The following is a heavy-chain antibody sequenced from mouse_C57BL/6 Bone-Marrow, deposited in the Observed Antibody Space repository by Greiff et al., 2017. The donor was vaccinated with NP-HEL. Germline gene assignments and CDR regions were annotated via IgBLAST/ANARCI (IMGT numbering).Heavy chain of an antibody. D-gene: IGHD1-1*01. Sequence: EVQLVESGPGLVKPSQSLSLTCSVTGYSITSGYYWNWIRQFPGNKLEWMGYISYDGSNNYNPSLKNRISITRDTSKNQFFLKLNSVTTEDTATYYCARAGGPGSSHYYAMDYWGQGTSVTVSS. CDR3: ARAGGPGSSHYYAMDY. CDR2: ISYDGSN. V-gene: IGHV3-6*01. J-gene: IGHJ4*01. CDR1: GYSITSGYY.